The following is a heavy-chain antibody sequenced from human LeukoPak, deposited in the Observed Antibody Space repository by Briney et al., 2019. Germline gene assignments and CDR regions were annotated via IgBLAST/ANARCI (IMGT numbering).Heavy chain of an antibody. CDR2: IIPIFGTA. CDR3: ARGHGNSLFDY. CDR1: GGTFSSYA. D-gene: IGHD4-23*01. V-gene: IGHV1-69*13. Sequence: AASVKVSCKASGGTFSSYAISWVRQAPGQGLEWMGGIIPIFGTANYAQKLQGRATITADESTSTAYMELSSLRSEDTAVYYCARGHGNSLFDYWGQGTLVTVSS. J-gene: IGHJ4*02.